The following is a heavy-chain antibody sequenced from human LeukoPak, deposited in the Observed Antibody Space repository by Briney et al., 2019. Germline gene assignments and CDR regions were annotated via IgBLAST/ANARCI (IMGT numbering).Heavy chain of an antibody. J-gene: IGHJ6*02. CDR3: AREVKEAYYYYGMDV. Sequence: SVKVSCKASGGTFSSYAISWVRQAPGQGLEWMGGIIPIFGTANYAQKFQGRVTITADESTSTAYMELSSLRSEDTAVYYCAREVKEAYYYYGMDVWGQGTTVTVSS. CDR2: IIPIFGTA. V-gene: IGHV1-69*13. CDR1: GGTFSSYA. D-gene: IGHD3-22*01.